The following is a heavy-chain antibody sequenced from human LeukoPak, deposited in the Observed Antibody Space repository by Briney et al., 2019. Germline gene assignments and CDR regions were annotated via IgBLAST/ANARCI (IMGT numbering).Heavy chain of an antibody. Sequence: GGSLRLSCAVSGFTVSSNYMSWVRQAPGKGLEWVSSIYSGGSTYYADSVKGRFTISRDNSKNTLYLQMNSLRAEDTAVYYCARRGYGDHAPFDHWGQGTLVTVSS. J-gene: IGHJ4*02. CDR3: ARRGYGDHAPFDH. V-gene: IGHV3-66*04. CDR1: GFTVSSNY. CDR2: IYSGGST. D-gene: IGHD4-17*01.